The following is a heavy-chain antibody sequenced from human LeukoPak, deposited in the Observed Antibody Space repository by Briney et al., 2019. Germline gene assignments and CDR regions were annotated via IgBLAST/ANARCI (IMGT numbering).Heavy chain of an antibody. CDR3: ARLVRGAFDI. CDR2: IGTAGDT. J-gene: IGHJ3*02. V-gene: IGHV3-13*01. Sequence: GGSLRLSCAASGFTFSSHDFHWVRQPTGKSLEWVSAIGTAGDTYYPDSVKGRFTISRENAKNSLYLQMNSLSAGDTAVYYCARLVRGAFDIWGQGTMVTVSS. D-gene: IGHD1-26*01. CDR1: GFTFSSHD.